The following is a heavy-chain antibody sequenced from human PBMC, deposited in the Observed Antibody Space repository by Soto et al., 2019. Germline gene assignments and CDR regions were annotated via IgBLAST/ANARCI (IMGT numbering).Heavy chain of an antibody. D-gene: IGHD3-22*01. CDR3: AVIPRPGDGFDI. CDR2: INNDGSST. CDR1: GFTFSSYW. Sequence: EVQLVESGGDLVQPGGSLRLSCAASGFTFSSYWMHWVRHAPGKGLVWVSRINNDGSSTSYADSVKGRFTISRDNAKNTLYLQMNSLIAEDTAVYYCAVIPRPGDGFDIWGQGTMDTVSS. J-gene: IGHJ3*02. V-gene: IGHV3-74*01.